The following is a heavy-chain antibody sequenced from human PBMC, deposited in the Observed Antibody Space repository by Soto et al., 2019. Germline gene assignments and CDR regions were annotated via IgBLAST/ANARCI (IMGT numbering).Heavy chain of an antibody. V-gene: IGHV3-30-3*01. CDR3: ARDRSIVGATPYYYYYGMDV. CDR2: ISYDGSNK. CDR1: GFTFSSYA. Sequence: GGSLRLSCAASGFTFSSYAMHWVRQAPGKGLEWVAVISYDGSNKYYADSVKGRFTISRDNSKNTLYLQMNSQRAEDTAVYYCARDRSIVGATPYYYYYGMDVWGQGTTVTVSS. J-gene: IGHJ6*01. D-gene: IGHD1-26*01.